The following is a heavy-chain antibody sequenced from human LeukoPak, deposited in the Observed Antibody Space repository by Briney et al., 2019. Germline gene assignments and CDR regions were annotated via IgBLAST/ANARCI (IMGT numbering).Heavy chain of an antibody. Sequence: GGSLRLSCSASGFTLSSYVMLWVRQAPGKGLEYVSGISSNGDRTYYADSVKGRFIISRDNSKNTLHLQISSLRAEDTAVYYCVKVGCSGGTCYWAYFQHWGQGTLVTVSS. CDR3: VKVGCSGGTCYWAYFQH. V-gene: IGHV3-64D*09. CDR2: ISSNGDRT. D-gene: IGHD2-15*01. CDR1: GFTLSSYV. J-gene: IGHJ1*01.